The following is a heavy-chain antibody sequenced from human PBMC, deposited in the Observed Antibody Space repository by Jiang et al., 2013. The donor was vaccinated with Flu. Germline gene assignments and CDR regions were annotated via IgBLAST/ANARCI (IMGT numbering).Heavy chain of an antibody. Sequence: GAEVKKPGASVKVSCKASGYTFINYAMHWVRQAPGQRLEWMGWIHAANGDTKYSQKFQGRVTITRDTSASTAYMELSSLRSEDTAVYYCARGGDLRYFDWLYYFDYWGQGTLVTVSS. V-gene: IGHV1-3*01. CDR1: GYTFINYA. J-gene: IGHJ4*02. CDR2: IHAANGDT. CDR3: ARGGDLRYFDWLYYFDY. D-gene: IGHD3-9*01.